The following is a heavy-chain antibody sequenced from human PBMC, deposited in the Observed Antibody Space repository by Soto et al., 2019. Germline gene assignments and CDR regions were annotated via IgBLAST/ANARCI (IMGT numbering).Heavy chain of an antibody. Sequence: GASVKLSCKASGDMFSLYGINWVRQAPGQGLEWMGWINPSDGNRNFAQKFEDRVTMTTATSTNTVFLELRSLKSDDTAIYYCARDRLRGYDSSGFYSWGQGTMVTVSS. V-gene: IGHV1-18*01. D-gene: IGHD3-22*01. CDR1: GDMFSLYG. CDR3: ARDRLRGYDSSGFYS. J-gene: IGHJ4*02. CDR2: INPSDGNR.